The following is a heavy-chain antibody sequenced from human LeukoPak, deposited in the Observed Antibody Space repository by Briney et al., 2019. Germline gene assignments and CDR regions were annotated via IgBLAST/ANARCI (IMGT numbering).Heavy chain of an antibody. CDR2: IYYSGST. J-gene: IGHJ4*02. D-gene: IGHD4-17*01. Sequence: PSETLSLTCTVSGGSISSYYWSWIRQPPGKGLEWIGYIYYSGSTNYNPSLKSRVTISVDTSKNQFSLKLSSVTAADTAVYYCASRAVTTGVYYFDYWGQGTLVTVSS. CDR1: GGSISSYY. V-gene: IGHV4-59*01. CDR3: ASRAVTTGVYYFDY.